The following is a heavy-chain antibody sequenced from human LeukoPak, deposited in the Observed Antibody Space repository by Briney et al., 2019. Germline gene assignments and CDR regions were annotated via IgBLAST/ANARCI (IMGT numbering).Heavy chain of an antibody. Sequence: SETLSLTCTVSGGSISSSSYYWGWIRQPPGKGLEWIGSIYYSGSTYYNPSLKGRVTISVDTSKNQFSLKLSSVTAADTAVYYCARHLARGYYYDSSGYLDAFDIWGQGTMVTVSS. CDR1: GGSISSSSYY. D-gene: IGHD3-22*01. J-gene: IGHJ3*02. V-gene: IGHV4-39*01. CDR2: IYYSGST. CDR3: ARHLARGYYYDSSGYLDAFDI.